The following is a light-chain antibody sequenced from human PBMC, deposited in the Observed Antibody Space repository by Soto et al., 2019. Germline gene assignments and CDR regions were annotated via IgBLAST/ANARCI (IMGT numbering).Light chain of an antibody. CDR2: GAS. CDR1: QSVSSSF. CDR3: HQFGRSPPALT. Sequence: EIVLTQSPGTLPLSPGERATLSCRASQSVSSSFLTWYQQKPGQAPRLLIYGASTRATGIPDRFSGSGSGTDFTLTISRLEPEDFAVYYCHQFGRSPPALTSGGGTKVEIK. J-gene: IGKJ4*01. V-gene: IGKV3-20*01.